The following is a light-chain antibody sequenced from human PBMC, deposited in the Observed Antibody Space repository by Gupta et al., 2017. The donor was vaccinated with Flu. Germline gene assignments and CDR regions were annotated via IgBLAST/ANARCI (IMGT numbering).Light chain of an antibody. J-gene: IGLJ1*01. Sequence: QSALTQPASVSGSPGQSITISCTGTSSDVGGYNYVSWYQQHPGKAPKLMIYEVSNRPSGVSNRFSGSKSGNTASLTISGLQAEDEADYYCSSYGSSSHEVFGTGTKVTVL. V-gene: IGLV2-14*01. CDR1: SSDVGGYNY. CDR3: SSYGSSSHEV. CDR2: EVS.